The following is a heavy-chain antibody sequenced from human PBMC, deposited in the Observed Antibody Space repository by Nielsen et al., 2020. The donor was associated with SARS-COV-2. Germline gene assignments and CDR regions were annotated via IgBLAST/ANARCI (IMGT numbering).Heavy chain of an antibody. CDR2: IYPDDSDT. CDR3: ALWFGELLPGMDV. J-gene: IGHJ6*02. D-gene: IGHD3-10*01. CDR1: GYSFTNYW. Sequence: GESLKISCKGSGYSFTNYWIGWVRQMPGKGLEWMGIIYPDDSDTRYSPSFQGQVTISADKSINTAYLQWSSLKASDTAMYYCALWFGELLPGMDVWGQGTTVTVSS. V-gene: IGHV5-51*01.